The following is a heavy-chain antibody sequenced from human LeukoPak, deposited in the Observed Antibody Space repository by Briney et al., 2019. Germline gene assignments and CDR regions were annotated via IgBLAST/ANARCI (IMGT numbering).Heavy chain of an antibody. Sequence: GESLKISCKASGYNFASYWIAWVRQVPGKGLEWMGVIFPGDSGRTFSPSFQGQVAISVDKSISTAYLQWRPLKASDTAVYYCARHKGIRKSELEFRLRESDYWCQGPLVTVSS. J-gene: IGHJ4*02. CDR1: GYNFASYW. D-gene: IGHD1-26*01. CDR3: ARHKGIRKSELEFRLRESDY. CDR2: IFPGDSGR. V-gene: IGHV5-51*01.